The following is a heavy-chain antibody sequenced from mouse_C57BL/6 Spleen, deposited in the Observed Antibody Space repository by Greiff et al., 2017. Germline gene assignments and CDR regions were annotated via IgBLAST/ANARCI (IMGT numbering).Heavy chain of an antibody. V-gene: IGHV1-55*01. CDR3: ARGGNYEYYFAMDY. CDR1: GYTFPSYW. Sequence: QVQLQQPGAELVKPGASVKMSCKASGYTFPSYWITWVKQRPGQGLEWIGDIYPGSGSTNYNEKFKSKATLTVDTTSSTAYMQLISLTSEDSAVYDCARGGNYEYYFAMDYRGQGTSVTVSS. J-gene: IGHJ4*01. CDR2: IYPGSGST. D-gene: IGHD1-1*01.